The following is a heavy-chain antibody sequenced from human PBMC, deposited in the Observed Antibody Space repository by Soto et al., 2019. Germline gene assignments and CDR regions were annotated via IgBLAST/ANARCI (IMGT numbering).Heavy chain of an antibody. J-gene: IGHJ6*03. CDR2: IYYSGST. Sequence: PSETLSLTCTVSGGSISSSSYYWGWIRQPPGKGLERIGSIYYSGSTYYNPSLKSRVTISVDTSKNQFSLKLSSVTAADTAVYYCARRLHSSIDYYYYMDVWGKGTTVTVSS. V-gene: IGHV4-39*01. CDR3: ARRLHSSIDYYYYMDV. CDR1: GGSISSSSYY.